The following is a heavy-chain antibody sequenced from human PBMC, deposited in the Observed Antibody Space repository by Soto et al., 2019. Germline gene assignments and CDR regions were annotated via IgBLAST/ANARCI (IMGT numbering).Heavy chain of an antibody. J-gene: IGHJ3*02. Sequence: TRSLTCTVSGGSVTSNYWSWIRQPPGKGLEWIGYIYYSGSTNYNPSLKSRVTISVDTSKNQFSLKLSSVTAADTAVYYCARSRGITYYYDSRSDGFDIWGQGTMVTVS. CDR3: ARSRGITYYYDSRSDGFDI. CDR2: IYYSGST. CDR1: GGSVTSNY. D-gene: IGHD3-22*01. V-gene: IGHV4-59*02.